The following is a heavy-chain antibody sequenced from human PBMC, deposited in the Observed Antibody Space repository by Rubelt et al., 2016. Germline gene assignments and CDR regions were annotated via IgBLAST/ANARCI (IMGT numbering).Heavy chain of an antibody. V-gene: IGHV4-34*01. J-gene: IGHJ6*02. Sequence: QVQLQQWGAGLLKPSETLSLTCAVYGGSFSGYYWSWIRQPPGKGLEWLGEFNNSGSTNYNPSPKSRVTISVDTSNNQFSRKLSAVAAADTAVYYCARGRRGSSSWLGRDYYGMDVWGQGTTVTVSS. CDR3: ARGRRGSSSWLGRDYYGMDV. CDR1: GGSFSGYY. D-gene: IGHD6-13*01. CDR2: FNNSGST.